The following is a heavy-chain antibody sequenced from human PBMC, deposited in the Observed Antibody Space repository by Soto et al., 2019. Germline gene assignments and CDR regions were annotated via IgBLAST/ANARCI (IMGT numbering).Heavy chain of an antibody. CDR1: GGSFVSYA. D-gene: IGHD1-26*01. CDR3: ARVVGATLGYYFYH. V-gene: IGHV1-69*01. CDR2: VIPMFGKS. Sequence: QVQLVQSGAEVKKPGSPVKVSCTASGGSFVSYAITWVRQAPGQGLEWMGGVIPMFGKSTYARKFQGRVTITADESTTTAYMELSSLRSEDTAVYYCARVVGATLGYYFYHWGPGTLVTVSS. J-gene: IGHJ4*02.